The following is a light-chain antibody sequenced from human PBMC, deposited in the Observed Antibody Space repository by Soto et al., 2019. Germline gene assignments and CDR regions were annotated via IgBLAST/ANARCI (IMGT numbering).Light chain of an antibody. Sequence: EIVLTQSPGTLALSAWERATLSCRASQSVSGYLAWYQQKPGQAPRLLIYDISKRATGIPARFSGSGSATDFTLTISSLEPEDFAVYYCQHRSSWPITFGQGTRLEIK. V-gene: IGKV3-11*01. J-gene: IGKJ5*01. CDR1: QSVSGY. CDR2: DIS. CDR3: QHRSSWPIT.